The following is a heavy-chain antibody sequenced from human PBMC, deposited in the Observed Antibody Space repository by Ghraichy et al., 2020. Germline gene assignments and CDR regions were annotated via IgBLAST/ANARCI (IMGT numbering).Heavy chain of an antibody. V-gene: IGHV4-34*01. CDR3: ASTIFGVVINPYYFDY. J-gene: IGHJ4*02. D-gene: IGHD3-3*01. CDR2: INHSGST. CDR1: GRSSSGYY. Sequence: SETLSLTCAVYGRSSSGYYWSWIRQPPGKGLEWIGEINHSGSTNYNPSLKSRVTVSVDTSKNQFSLKLNSMTAADTAVYYCASTIFGVVINPYYFDYWGRGTLVTVSS.